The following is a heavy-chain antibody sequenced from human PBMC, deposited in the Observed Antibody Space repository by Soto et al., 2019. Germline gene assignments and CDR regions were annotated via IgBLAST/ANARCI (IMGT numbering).Heavy chain of an antibody. CDR1: RDSFTSHW. Sequence: PGESLKISCKTSRDSFTSHWIAWVRQMPGKGLEWMGIIYPSDSDIRYRPSFQGQVTISVYKSISTAYLQWSSLKASDTAMYYCARHVGENSSGYYRYYYYYYGMDVWGQGTTVTVSS. V-gene: IGHV5-51*01. J-gene: IGHJ6*02. D-gene: IGHD3-22*01. CDR2: IYPSDSDI. CDR3: ARHVGENSSGYYRYYYYYYGMDV.